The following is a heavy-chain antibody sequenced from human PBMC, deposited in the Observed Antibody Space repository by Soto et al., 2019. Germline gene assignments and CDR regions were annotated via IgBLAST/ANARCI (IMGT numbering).Heavy chain of an antibody. CDR3: TTDPQPRPYDYSDNRDNWFDP. Sequence: GGSLRLSCAASGFTFSNAWMNWVRQAPGKGLEWVGRIKSKTDGGTTDYAAPVKGRFTISRDDSKNTLYLQMNSLKTEDTAVYYCTTDPQPRPYDYSDNRDNWFDPWGQGTLVTVSS. J-gene: IGHJ5*02. CDR1: GFTFSNAW. D-gene: IGHD4-4*01. V-gene: IGHV3-15*07. CDR2: IKSKTDGGTT.